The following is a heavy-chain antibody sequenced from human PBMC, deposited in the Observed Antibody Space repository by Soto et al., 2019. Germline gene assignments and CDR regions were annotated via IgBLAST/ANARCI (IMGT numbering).Heavy chain of an antibody. D-gene: IGHD3-10*01. V-gene: IGHV1-24*01. Sequence: GALVKVSCKVSGYTLTEFYMHWVRQASGKGLEWMGGFDSEDGETIYAQKFQGRVTMTEDTSTDTAYMELSSLRSEDTAVYYCATSMVAYYYYYYMDVWGKGTTVTVSS. CDR2: FDSEDGET. J-gene: IGHJ6*03. CDR1: GYTLTEFY. CDR3: ATSMVAYYYYYYMDV.